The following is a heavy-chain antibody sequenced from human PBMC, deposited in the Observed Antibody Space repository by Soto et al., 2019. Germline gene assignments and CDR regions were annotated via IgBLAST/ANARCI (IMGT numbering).Heavy chain of an antibody. CDR3: ARAPTGGGDWNPPFDY. CDR1: GFTFSSYD. J-gene: IGHJ4*02. D-gene: IGHD2-21*02. CDR2: IGTAGDT. Sequence: GGSLRLSCAASGFTFSSYDMHWVRQATGKGLEWVSAIGTAGDTYYPGSVKGRFTISRENAKNSLYLQMNSLRAGDTAVYYCARAPTGGGDWNPPFDYWGQGTLVTVSS. V-gene: IGHV3-13*01.